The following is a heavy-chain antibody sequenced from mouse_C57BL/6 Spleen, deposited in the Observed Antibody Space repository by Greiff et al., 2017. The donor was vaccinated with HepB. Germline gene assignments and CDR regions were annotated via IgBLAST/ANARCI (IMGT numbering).Heavy chain of an antibody. CDR3: AREVFYDGYPFDY. Sequence: SCKASGYTFTSYWMHWVKQRPGRGLEWIGRIDPNSGGTKYNEKFKSKATLTVDKPSSTAYMQLSSLTSEDSAVYYCAREVFYDGYPFDYWGQGTTLTVSS. CDR1: GYTFTSYW. CDR2: IDPNSGGT. J-gene: IGHJ2*01. V-gene: IGHV1-72*01. D-gene: IGHD2-3*01.